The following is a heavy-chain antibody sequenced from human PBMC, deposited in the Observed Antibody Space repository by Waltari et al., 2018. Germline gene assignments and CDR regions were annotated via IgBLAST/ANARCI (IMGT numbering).Heavy chain of an antibody. V-gene: IGHV3-30-3*01. CDR1: GFTFSSYA. J-gene: IGHJ4*02. Sequence: QVQLVESGGGVVQPGRSLRLSCAASGFTFSSYAMHWVRQAPGKGLEWVAVISYDGSNKYYADSVKGRFTISRDNSKNTLYLQMNSLRAEDTAVYYCARHGYSSSWYAYFDYWGQGTLVTVSS. D-gene: IGHD6-13*01. CDR2: ISYDGSNK. CDR3: ARHGYSSSWYAYFDY.